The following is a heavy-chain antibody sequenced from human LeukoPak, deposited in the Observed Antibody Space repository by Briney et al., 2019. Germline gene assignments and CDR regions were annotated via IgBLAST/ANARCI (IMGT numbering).Heavy chain of an antibody. Sequence: SSETLSLTCSVSGASISSNYWSWIRQPPGKGLEWIGFIYNSGSTNYNPSLKSRVTISVDTSKNQFSLKLSSVTAADTAVYYCARALPPKGYFDYWGQGTLVTVSS. J-gene: IGHJ4*02. CDR3: ARALPPKGYFDY. V-gene: IGHV4-59*08. CDR1: GASISSNY. CDR2: IYNSGST.